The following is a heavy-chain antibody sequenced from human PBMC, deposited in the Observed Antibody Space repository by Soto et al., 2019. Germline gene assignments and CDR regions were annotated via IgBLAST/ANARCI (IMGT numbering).Heavy chain of an antibody. J-gene: IGHJ4*02. CDR1: GFSLSTRGVG. CDR3: AHSSYYYDSTGYALGFDY. Sequence: QITLKESGPTLVKPTQTLTLTCSFSGFSLSTRGVGVGWIRQPPGKALEWLALLYWDDDKRYSPSLKSSLTITKDTSKNQVVLTMTNMDPVDTATYYCAHSSYYYDSTGYALGFDYWGQGTLVTVSS. V-gene: IGHV2-5*02. CDR2: LYWDDDK. D-gene: IGHD3-22*01.